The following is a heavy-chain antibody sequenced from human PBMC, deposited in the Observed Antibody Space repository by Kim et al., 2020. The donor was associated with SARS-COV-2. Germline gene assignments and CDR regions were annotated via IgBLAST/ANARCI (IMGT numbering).Heavy chain of an antibody. D-gene: IGHD3-10*02. CDR3: ACSAGTHYYYYGMDV. J-gene: IGHJ6*02. CDR1: GGTFSSYA. CDR2: IIPIFGTA. V-gene: IGHV1-69*13. Sequence: SVKVSCKASGGTFSSYAISWVRQAPGQGLEWMGGIIPIFGTANYAQKFQGRVTITADESTSTAYMELSSLRSEDTAVYYCACSAGTHYYYYGMDVWGQGTTVTVSS.